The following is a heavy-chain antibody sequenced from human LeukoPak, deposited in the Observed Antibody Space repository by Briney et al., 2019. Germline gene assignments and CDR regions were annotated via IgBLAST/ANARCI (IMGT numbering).Heavy chain of an antibody. CDR2: VSGSGGYT. CDR1: GFTFSSYA. V-gene: IGHV3-23*01. J-gene: IGHJ4*02. D-gene: IGHD3-9*01. Sequence: PGGSLRLSCAASGFTFSSYAMSWVRQAPGKGLEWVSSVSGSGGYTYYAGSVKGRFTISRDNSKNTLYLQMNSLRAEDTAIYYCAKRGDWYGPDYWGQGTLVTVSS. CDR3: AKRGDWYGPDY.